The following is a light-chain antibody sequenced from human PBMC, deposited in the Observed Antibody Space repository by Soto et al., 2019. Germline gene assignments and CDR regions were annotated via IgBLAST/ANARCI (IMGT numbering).Light chain of an antibody. V-gene: IGKV1-5*03. Sequence: DIHMTQSPSTLSASVGDRVTITCRASQSISIWLAWYQQKPGKAPKLLIYKPSSLETGVPSRFSGSGSATEFTLTLSSLQPDDFATYYCQHWNDYSWTFGQGTKVVVK. CDR1: QSISIW. J-gene: IGKJ1*01. CDR3: QHWNDYSWT. CDR2: KPS.